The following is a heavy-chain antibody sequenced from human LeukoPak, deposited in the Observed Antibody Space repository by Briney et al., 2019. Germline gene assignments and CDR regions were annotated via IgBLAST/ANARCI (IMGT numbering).Heavy chain of an antibody. V-gene: IGHV1-18*01. CDR2: ISAYNGNT. Sequence: ASVKVSCKASGYTFTSYGISWVRQAPGQGLEWMGWISAYNGNTNYAQNLQGRVTMTTDTSTRIAYMELRSLGSDDTAIYYCARFSIPANWFDPWGQGTLATVSS. CDR3: ARFSIPANWFDP. D-gene: IGHD6-25*01. CDR1: GYTFTSYG. J-gene: IGHJ5*02.